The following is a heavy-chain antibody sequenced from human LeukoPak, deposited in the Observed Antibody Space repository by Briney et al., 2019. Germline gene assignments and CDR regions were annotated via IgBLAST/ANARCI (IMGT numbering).Heavy chain of an antibody. D-gene: IGHD2-15*01. CDR2: INPNSGDT. CDR3: ARVSTVAATFDY. CDR1: GYTFTGYY. J-gene: IGHJ4*02. V-gene: IGHV1-2*02. Sequence: GASVKVSCKASGYTFTGYYMHWVRQASGQGLEWMGWINPNSGDTKYAQKFQGRVTMTRDTSISTTYMELSSLGSDDTAVYYCARVSTVAATFDYWGQGTLVTVSS.